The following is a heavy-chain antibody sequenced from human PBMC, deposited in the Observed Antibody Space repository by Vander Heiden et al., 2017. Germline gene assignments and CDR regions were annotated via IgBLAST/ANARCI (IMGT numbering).Heavy chain of an antibody. CDR1: GASIARSGYF. V-gene: IGHV4-39*01. J-gene: IGHJ4*02. CDR2: IYYTGTS. D-gene: IGHD3-10*02. CDR3: VRGRKTYYFVD. Sequence: QLHLQESGPGLVKPSETLSLTCTVSGASIARSGYFWGWIRQPPGKGLEWIGSIYYTGTSYYSPSLQTRLSMSVDTSKNQFSLNLSSVTAADTAVFYCVRGRKTYYFVDWGQGILVTVSS.